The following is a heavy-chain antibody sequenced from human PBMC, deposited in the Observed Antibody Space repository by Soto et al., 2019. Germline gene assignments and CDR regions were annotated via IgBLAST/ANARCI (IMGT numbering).Heavy chain of an antibody. D-gene: IGHD4-17*01. CDR1: GGSISSYY. J-gene: IGHJ4*02. V-gene: IGHV4-59*01. CDR2: IYYSGST. Sequence: KASETLSLTCTVSGGSISSYYWSWIRQPPGKGLEWIGYIYYSGSTNYNPSLKSRVTISVDTSKNQFSLKLSSVTAADTAVYYCARVRPELYGDYIFDYWGQGTLVTVSS. CDR3: ARVRPELYGDYIFDY.